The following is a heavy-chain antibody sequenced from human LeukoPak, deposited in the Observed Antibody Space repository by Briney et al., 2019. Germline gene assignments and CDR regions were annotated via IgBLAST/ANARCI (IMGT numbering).Heavy chain of an antibody. CDR1: GFAFSSYA. Sequence: GGSLRLSCAASGFAFSSYAMSWVRQAPGKGLEWVSAISGSGDSTYCADSVKGRFTISRDNSKNTLYLQMNSLRAEDTAVYYCARDPYVSNFDYWGQGTLVTVSS. CDR2: ISGSGDST. D-gene: IGHD3-10*02. CDR3: ARDPYVSNFDY. V-gene: IGHV3-23*01. J-gene: IGHJ4*02.